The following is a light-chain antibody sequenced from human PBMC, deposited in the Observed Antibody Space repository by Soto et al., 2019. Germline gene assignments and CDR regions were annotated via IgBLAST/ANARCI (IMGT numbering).Light chain of an antibody. J-gene: IGLJ2*01. CDR1: TSNIGNNY. V-gene: IGLV1-51*01. CDR2: DND. CDR3: GTWDSSLSVVV. Sequence: QSVLTQPPSVSAAPGQTVTISCSGITSNIGNNYVSWYQQLPGTAPKLLIYDNDERPSGIPDRFSGTKSGTSATLDITGLQTGDEADYYCGTWDSSLSVVVFGGGTKLTVL.